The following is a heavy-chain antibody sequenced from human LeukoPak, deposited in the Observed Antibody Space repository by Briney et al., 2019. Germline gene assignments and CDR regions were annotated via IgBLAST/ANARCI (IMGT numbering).Heavy chain of an antibody. Sequence: SETLSLTCTVSGGSISSGDYYWSWIRQPLGKGLEWIGYIYYSGSTYYNPSLKSRVTISVDTSKNQFSLKLSSVTAADTAVYYCARDLLNEGNHLDYWGQGTLVTVSS. D-gene: IGHD4-23*01. CDR1: GGSISSGDYY. J-gene: IGHJ4*02. CDR3: ARDLLNEGNHLDY. V-gene: IGHV4-30-4*01. CDR2: IYYSGST.